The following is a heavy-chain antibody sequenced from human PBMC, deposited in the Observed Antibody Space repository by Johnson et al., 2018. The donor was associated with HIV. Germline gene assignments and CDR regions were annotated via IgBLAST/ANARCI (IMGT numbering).Heavy chain of an antibody. V-gene: IGHV3-30*04. J-gene: IGHJ3*01. CDR3: TTDLPYCTGGDCYNAFDL. Sequence: QVQLVESGGGVVQPGRSLRLSCAASGFTFSSYAMHWVRQAPGKGLEWVAVISYDGSNKYYADSVKGRFTISRDHSKNTLYLQMNSLKAEDTAVYYCTTDLPYCTGGDCYNAFDLWGQGTMVTVSS. D-gene: IGHD2-8*02. CDR2: ISYDGSNK. CDR1: GFTFSSYA.